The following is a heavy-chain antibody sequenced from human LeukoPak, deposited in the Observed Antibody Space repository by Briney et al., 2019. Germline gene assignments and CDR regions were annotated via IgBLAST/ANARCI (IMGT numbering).Heavy chain of an antibody. J-gene: IGHJ5*02. CDR2: ISGSGGST. V-gene: IGHV3-23*01. CDR3: AKVGYCSGGSCPSWFDP. Sequence: PGGSLRLSCAASGFTFSSYGMSWVRQAPGKGLEWVSAISGSGGSTYYADSVKGRFTISRDNSKNTLYLQMNSLRAEDTAVYYCAKVGYCSGGSCPSWFDPWGQGTLVTVSS. D-gene: IGHD2-15*01. CDR1: GFTFSSYG.